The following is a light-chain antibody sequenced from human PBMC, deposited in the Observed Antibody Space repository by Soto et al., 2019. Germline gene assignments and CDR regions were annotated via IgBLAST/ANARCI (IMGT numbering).Light chain of an antibody. Sequence: QSVLTQPPSASGTPGQRVTISCSGTSSNIGSNSVNWYQQLPGTAPKLLIYSNYQRPSGVPDRFSGSKSGTSVSLAISGLQSEDEATYHCAAWDDSLNGVVFGGGTKLTVL. CDR2: SNY. J-gene: IGLJ3*02. V-gene: IGLV1-44*01. CDR3: AAWDDSLNGVV. CDR1: SSNIGSNS.